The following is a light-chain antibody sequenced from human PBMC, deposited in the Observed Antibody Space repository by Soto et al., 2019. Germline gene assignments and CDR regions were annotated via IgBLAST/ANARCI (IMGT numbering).Light chain of an antibody. CDR2: EVS. Sequence: QSALTQPASVSGSPGQSITISCTGTRSDVGSYNLVSWYQQRPGKAPKLMIYEVSKRPSGVSNRFSGSKSGNTASLTISGLQAEDEADYSCCSYAGSSTWVFGGGTKLTVL. V-gene: IGLV2-23*02. J-gene: IGLJ3*02. CDR3: CSYAGSSTWV. CDR1: RSDVGSYNL.